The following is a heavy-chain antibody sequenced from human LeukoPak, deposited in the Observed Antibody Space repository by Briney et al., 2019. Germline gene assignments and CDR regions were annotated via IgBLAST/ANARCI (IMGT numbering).Heavy chain of an antibody. Sequence: GGSLRLSCAASGFTASSNYVSWVRQAPGKGLEWVSVIYSGGSTYYADSVKGRFTISRDNSKNTLYLQMNSLRAEDTAVYYCARGEGITGTPGAFDIWGQGTMVTVSS. V-gene: IGHV3-53*01. CDR1: GFTASSNY. CDR2: IYSGGST. J-gene: IGHJ3*02. D-gene: IGHD1-20*01. CDR3: ARGEGITGTPGAFDI.